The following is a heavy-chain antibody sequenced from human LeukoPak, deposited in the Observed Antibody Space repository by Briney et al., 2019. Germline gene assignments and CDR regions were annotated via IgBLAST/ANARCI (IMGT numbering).Heavy chain of an antibody. D-gene: IGHD3-10*01. J-gene: IGHJ6*02. CDR3: ARDYGSGSYPIYYYYGMDV. Sequence: GGSLRLSCAASGFTVSSNYMSWVRQAPGKGLEWVSVIYSGGSTYYADSVKGRFTISRDNSKNTLYLQMNSLRAEDTAVYYCARDYGSGSYPIYYYYGMDVWGQGTTVTVSS. CDR1: GFTVSSNY. CDR2: IYSGGST. V-gene: IGHV3-66*01.